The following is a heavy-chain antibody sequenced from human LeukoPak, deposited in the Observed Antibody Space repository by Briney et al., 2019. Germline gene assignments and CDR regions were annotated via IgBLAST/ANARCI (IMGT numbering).Heavy chain of an antibody. CDR3: ARDLGATIFGVVIAVYYMDV. J-gene: IGHJ6*03. Sequence: GGSLRLSCAASGFTFSIYWMSWVRQAPGKGLEWVANVKQDGSEKFYVDSVKGRFTISRDNAKNSLHLQMNSLRADDTAVYYCARDLGATIFGVVIAVYYMDVWGKGTTVTVSS. CDR2: VKQDGSEK. D-gene: IGHD3-3*01. CDR1: GFTFSIYW. V-gene: IGHV3-7*03.